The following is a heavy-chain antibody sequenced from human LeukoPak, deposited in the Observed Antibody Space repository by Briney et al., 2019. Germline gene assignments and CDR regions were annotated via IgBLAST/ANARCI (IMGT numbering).Heavy chain of an antibody. CDR3: AREGRGTVTTIDY. V-gene: IGHV3-48*04. J-gene: IGHJ4*02. D-gene: IGHD4-17*01. Sequence: PGGSLRLSCAASGFTFSSYGMSWVRQAPGKGLEWVSYISSSGSTIYYADSVKGRFTISRDNAKNSLYLQMNSLRAEDTAVYYCAREGRGTVTTIDYWGQGTLVTVSS. CDR2: ISSSGSTI. CDR1: GFTFSSYG.